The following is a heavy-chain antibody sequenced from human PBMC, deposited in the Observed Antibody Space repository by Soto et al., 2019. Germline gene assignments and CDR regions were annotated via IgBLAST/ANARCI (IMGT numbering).Heavy chain of an antibody. Sequence: EVQLVESGGGLVKPGGSLRLSCAASGFTFSSYSMNWVRQAPGKGLEWVSSISSSSSYIYYADSVKGRFTISRDNAKNSLYLQMNSLRAEDTAVYYCARDFLAGVQLWLFDYWGQGTLVTVSS. D-gene: IGHD5-18*01. CDR1: GFTFSSYS. J-gene: IGHJ4*02. CDR3: ARDFLAGVQLWLFDY. V-gene: IGHV3-21*01. CDR2: ISSSSSYI.